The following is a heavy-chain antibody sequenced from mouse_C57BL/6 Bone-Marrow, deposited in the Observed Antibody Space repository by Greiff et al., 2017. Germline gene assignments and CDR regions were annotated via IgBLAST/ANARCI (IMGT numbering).Heavy chain of an antibody. CDR1: GFTFNTYA. CDR2: ISSKSSNYAT. Sequence: EVQLVESGGGLVQPKGSLKLSCAASGFTFNTYAMHWVRQAPGKGLEWVARISSKSSNYATYYADSVKDRFTISRDDSQSMLYLQMNNLKTEDTAMYYCVGDHPYYYGSSYVPLYWYFDVWGTGTTVTVSS. CDR3: VGDHPYYYGSSYVPLYWYFDV. D-gene: IGHD1-1*01. J-gene: IGHJ1*03. V-gene: IGHV10-3*01.